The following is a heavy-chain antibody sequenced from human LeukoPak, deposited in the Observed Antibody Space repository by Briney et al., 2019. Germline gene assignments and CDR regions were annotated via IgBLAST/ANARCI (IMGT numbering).Heavy chain of an antibody. CDR1: GFLVSSNY. D-gene: IGHD5-18*01. CDR3: ARRERLGYSHGRGTLDV. V-gene: IGHV3-66*01. Sequence: GGSLRLSCAASGFLVSSNYMSWVRQAPGKGLEWVSFIDSAGTTYYADSVEGRFTISRDNSENTLYLQMSSLRAEDTALYYCARRERLGYSHGRGTLDVWGQGTMVTVSS. CDR2: IDSAGTT. J-gene: IGHJ3*01.